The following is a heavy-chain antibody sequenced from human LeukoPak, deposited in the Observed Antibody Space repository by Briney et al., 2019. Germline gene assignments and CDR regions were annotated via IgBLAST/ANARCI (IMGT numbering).Heavy chain of an antibody. J-gene: IGHJ4*02. Sequence: ASVKVSCKASGYTFTSYGISWVRQAPGQGLEWMGGFDPEEGKTIYAQKFQGRVTMTEDTSTDTAYMELSSLRSEDTAVYYCATVNYYYDSSGYHDYWGQGTLATVSS. CDR1: GYTFTSYG. CDR3: ATVNYYYDSSGYHDY. V-gene: IGHV1-24*01. D-gene: IGHD3-22*01. CDR2: FDPEEGKT.